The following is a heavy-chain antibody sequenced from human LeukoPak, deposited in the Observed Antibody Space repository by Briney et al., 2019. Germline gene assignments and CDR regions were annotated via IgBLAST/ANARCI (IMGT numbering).Heavy chain of an antibody. CDR3: ARDGWYDILTGYPI. J-gene: IGHJ3*02. D-gene: IGHD3-9*01. CDR2: IYYSGST. V-gene: IGHV4-31*03. CDR1: GGSISSGGYY. Sequence: SETLSLTCTVSGGSISSGGYYWSWIRQHPGKGLGWIGYIYYSGSTYYNPSLKSRVTISVDTSKNQFSLKLSSVTAADTAVYYCARDGWYDILTGYPIWGQGTMVTVSS.